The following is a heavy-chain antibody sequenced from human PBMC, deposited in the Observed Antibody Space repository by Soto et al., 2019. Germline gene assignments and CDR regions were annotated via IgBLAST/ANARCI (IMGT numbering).Heavy chain of an antibody. Sequence: EVQLVESGGGLVTPGGSLRLSCAASGFTFSNAWMTWVRHAPGKGLEWIGRIKSKTDGETTDYAAPVKGRFTISRDDSTNTLYLQMSSLKTEDTAFYYCTRGAPSGTFYDYWGQGTLVTVSS. J-gene: IGHJ4*02. D-gene: IGHD6-13*01. CDR1: GFTFSNAW. CDR2: IKSKTDGETT. CDR3: TRGAPSGTFYDY. V-gene: IGHV3-15*01.